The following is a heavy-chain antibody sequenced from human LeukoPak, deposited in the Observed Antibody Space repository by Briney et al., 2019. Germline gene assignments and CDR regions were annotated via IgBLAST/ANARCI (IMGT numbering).Heavy chain of an antibody. CDR2: IDPSDSHT. Sequence: GESLKISCKGSGYSFTTYWINWVRQMPGKGLEWMGSIDPSDSHTNYSPSFQGHVTISADKSISTAYLQWSSLKASDTAMYYCARTSVYDSSGHFDPWGQGTLVTVSS. CDR3: ARTSVYDSSGHFDP. D-gene: IGHD3-22*01. J-gene: IGHJ5*02. CDR1: GYSFTTYW. V-gene: IGHV5-10-1*01.